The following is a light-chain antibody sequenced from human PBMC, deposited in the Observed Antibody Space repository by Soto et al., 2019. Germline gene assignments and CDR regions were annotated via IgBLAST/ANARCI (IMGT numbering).Light chain of an antibody. V-gene: IGLV2-14*01. CDR3: SSYSTTYTVL. Sequence: QSVLTQPASMSGSPGQSITISCTGTSSDVGGYNYVSWYQQHPDRAPKLIIYEVSNRPSGVSIRFSGSKSANTASLTISGLQAGDEADYYCSSYSTTYTVLFGGGTKLTVL. CDR2: EVS. J-gene: IGLJ2*01. CDR1: SSDVGGYNY.